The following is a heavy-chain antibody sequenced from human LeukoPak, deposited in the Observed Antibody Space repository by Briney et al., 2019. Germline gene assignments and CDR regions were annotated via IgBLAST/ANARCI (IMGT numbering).Heavy chain of an antibody. Sequence: PSETLSLTCAVYGGSFSGYYWSWIRQPPGKGLEWIGEINHSGSTNYNPSLKSRVTISVDTSKNQFSLKLSSVTAAGTAVYYCARDREWELQSSRYFDYWGQGTLVTVSS. V-gene: IGHV4-34*01. CDR3: ARDREWELQSSRYFDY. CDR2: INHSGST. CDR1: GGSFSGYY. D-gene: IGHD1-26*01. J-gene: IGHJ4*02.